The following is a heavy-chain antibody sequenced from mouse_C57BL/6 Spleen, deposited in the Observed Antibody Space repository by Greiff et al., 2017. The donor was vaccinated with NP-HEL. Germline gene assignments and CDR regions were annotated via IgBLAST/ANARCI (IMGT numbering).Heavy chain of an antibody. CDR3: ARSDSGGPNDAMDY. CDR1: GYTFTSYW. D-gene: IGHD3-2*02. J-gene: IGHJ4*01. Sequence: QVQLQQPGAELVKPGASVKLSCKASGYTFTSYWMHWVKQRPGRGLEWIGRIDPYSGGTKYNEKFKSKATLTVDKPSSTAYMQLSSLTSEDSAVYYCARSDSGGPNDAMDYWGQGTSVTVSS. V-gene: IGHV1-72*01. CDR2: IDPYSGGT.